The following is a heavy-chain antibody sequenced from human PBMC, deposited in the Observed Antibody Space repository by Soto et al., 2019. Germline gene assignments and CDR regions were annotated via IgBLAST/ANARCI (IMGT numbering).Heavy chain of an antibody. V-gene: IGHV5-51*01. Sequence: GESLKISCQGSGYSFASYWIGWVRQMPGKDLEWMGIIYPGDSDTRYSPSFQGQVTISADKSLRTAYLQWTSLQASDTALYYCARTRSFTLGFYYDGMDVWGQGTTVTVSS. CDR3: ARTRSFTLGFYYDGMDV. CDR2: IYPGDSDT. CDR1: GYSFASYW. J-gene: IGHJ6*02. D-gene: IGHD6-6*01.